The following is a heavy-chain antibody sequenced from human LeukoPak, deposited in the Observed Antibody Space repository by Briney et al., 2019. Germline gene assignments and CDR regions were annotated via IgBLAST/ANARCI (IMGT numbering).Heavy chain of an antibody. CDR2: ISYDGSNK. J-gene: IGHJ6*02. CDR1: GFTFSSYA. CDR3: ARDRWELLSGGMDV. Sequence: GRSLRLSCAASGFTFSSYAMHWVRQAPGKGLEGVAVISYDGSNKYYADPVKGRFTISRDNSKNTLYLQMNSLRAEDTAVYYCARDRWELLSGGMDVWGQGTTVTVSS. D-gene: IGHD1-26*01. V-gene: IGHV3-30-3*01.